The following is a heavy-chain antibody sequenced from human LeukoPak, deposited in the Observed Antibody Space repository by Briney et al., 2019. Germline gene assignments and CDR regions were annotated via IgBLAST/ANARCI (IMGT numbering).Heavy chain of an antibody. J-gene: IGHJ4*02. Sequence: PGGSLRLSCAASGFTFSSYGMHWVRQAPGKGLEWVAVISYDGSNKYYADSVKGRFTISRDNSKNTLYLQMNSLRAEDTAVYYCAKPVTTSYYFDYWGQGTLVTVSS. CDR1: GFTFSSYG. CDR2: ISYDGSNK. D-gene: IGHD4-17*01. V-gene: IGHV3-30*18. CDR3: AKPVTTSYYFDY.